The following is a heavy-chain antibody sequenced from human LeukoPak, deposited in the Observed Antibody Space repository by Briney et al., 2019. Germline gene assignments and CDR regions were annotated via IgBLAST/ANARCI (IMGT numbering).Heavy chain of an antibody. Sequence: PGRSLRLSCAASGFTFSSYAMHWVRQAPGKGLAWVAVISYDGSNKYYADSVKGRFTISRDNSKNTLYLQMNSLRAEDTAVYYCARRITIFGVVIDAFDIWGQGTMVTVSS. V-gene: IGHV3-30-3*01. J-gene: IGHJ3*02. CDR3: ARRITIFGVVIDAFDI. CDR2: ISYDGSNK. CDR1: GFTFSSYA. D-gene: IGHD3-3*01.